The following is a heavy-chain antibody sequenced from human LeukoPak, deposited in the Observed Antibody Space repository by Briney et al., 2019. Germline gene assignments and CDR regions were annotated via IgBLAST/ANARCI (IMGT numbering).Heavy chain of an antibody. Sequence: ASVKVSCKASGYTFTGYYMHWVRQAPGQGLEWMGWINPNSGGTNCAQKFQGRVTMTRDTSISTAYMELSRLRSDDTAVYYCARVPAAKYFDYWGQGTLVTVSS. CDR2: INPNSGGT. CDR1: GYTFTGYY. D-gene: IGHD2-2*01. CDR3: ARVPAAKYFDY. J-gene: IGHJ4*02. V-gene: IGHV1-2*02.